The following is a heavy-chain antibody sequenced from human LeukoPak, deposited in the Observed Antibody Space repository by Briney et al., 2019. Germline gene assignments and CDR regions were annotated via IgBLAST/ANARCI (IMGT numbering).Heavy chain of an antibody. V-gene: IGHV4-59*08. CDR2: IYYRGGT. J-gene: IGHJ4*01. CDR3: ARHGNTGPVSGLPRDH. D-gene: IGHD6-19*01. CDR1: GDSINGYF. Sequence: SETLSLTCTVSGDSINGYFWSWIRQPPGQGLEWVGYIYYRGGTSYNPSLGGRITVSLDTSRNQFFLRLTSVTPADTAMYYCARHGNTGPVSGLPRDHWGHGTLVTVSS.